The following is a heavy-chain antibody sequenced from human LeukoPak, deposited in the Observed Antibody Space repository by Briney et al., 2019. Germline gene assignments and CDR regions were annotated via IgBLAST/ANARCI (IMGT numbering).Heavy chain of an antibody. J-gene: IGHJ4*02. V-gene: IGHV4-39*01. CDR2: IFFSGST. Sequence: KSSETLSLNCTVSGASISNSRDYWGWIRQPPGKGLEWIGSIFFSGSTYYNPSLKSRAAISVDSSKNQFSLKLSSVTAADTAFYYCARHVEIAVAGPIEYWGQGTLVPVSS. D-gene: IGHD6-19*01. CDR3: ARHVEIAVAGPIEY. CDR1: GASISNSRDY.